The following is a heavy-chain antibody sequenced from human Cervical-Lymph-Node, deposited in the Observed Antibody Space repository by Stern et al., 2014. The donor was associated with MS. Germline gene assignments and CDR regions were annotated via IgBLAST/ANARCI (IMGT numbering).Heavy chain of an antibody. D-gene: IGHD3-3*01. Sequence: VQLVESGPGLVKPSETLSLTCTVSGASISPYYWSWIRQSPGKGLEWFGDIQSSGNTNYNPSFKSRLTISMNTSKNQFSLKLTYVTAGDTAIYYCARSRRITIFGKLLPFDSWGQGTLVTVSS. CDR1: GASISPYY. J-gene: IGHJ4*02. CDR3: ARSRRITIFGKLLPFDS. V-gene: IGHV4-59*01. CDR2: IQSSGNT.